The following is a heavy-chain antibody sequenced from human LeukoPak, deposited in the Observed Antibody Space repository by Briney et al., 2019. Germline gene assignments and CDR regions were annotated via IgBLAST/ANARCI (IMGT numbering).Heavy chain of an antibody. CDR1: GGSVSSGGYY. V-gene: IGHV4-61*08. Sequence: SETLSLTCTVSGGSVSSGGYYWSWIRQSPGKGLEWIGRIYYSGSTNYNPSLQSRVTISVDTSKNQFSLKLSSVTAADTAVYFCATVGGSGWFDYWGQGTLVTVSS. D-gene: IGHD6-19*01. CDR2: IYYSGST. CDR3: ATVGGSGWFDY. J-gene: IGHJ4*02.